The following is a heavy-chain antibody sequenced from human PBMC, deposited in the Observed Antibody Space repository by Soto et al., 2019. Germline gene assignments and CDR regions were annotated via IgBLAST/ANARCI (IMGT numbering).Heavy chain of an antibody. D-gene: IGHD6-6*01. Sequence: GGSLRLSCAAAGFTFRSYWMQWVRQAPGKGLVWVSWINSDGSSTSYADSVKGRFTISRDNAKNTLYLQMNSLRAEDTAVYYCASGGSSLNFDSWGQGTLVTVSS. V-gene: IGHV3-74*01. J-gene: IGHJ4*02. CDR2: INSDGSST. CDR1: GFTFRSYW. CDR3: ASGGSSLNFDS.